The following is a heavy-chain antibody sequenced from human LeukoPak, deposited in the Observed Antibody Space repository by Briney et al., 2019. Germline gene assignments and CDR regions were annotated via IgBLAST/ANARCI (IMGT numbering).Heavy chain of an antibody. V-gene: IGHV3-66*01. Sequence: PGGSLKLSCAASGFTVSNNYMSWVRQAPGKGLEWVSVIYSGGSTYYADSVKGRFTISRDNSKNTLYLQMNSLRAEDTAVYYCARVAVVFGAGTEYFQHWGQGTLVTVSS. D-gene: IGHD6-13*01. J-gene: IGHJ1*01. CDR1: GFTVSNNY. CDR2: IYSGGST. CDR3: ARVAVVFGAGTEYFQH.